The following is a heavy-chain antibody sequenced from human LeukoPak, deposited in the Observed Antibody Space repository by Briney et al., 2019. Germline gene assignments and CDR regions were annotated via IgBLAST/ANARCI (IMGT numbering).Heavy chain of an antibody. CDR2: INPNSGGT. CDR1: GYTFTGYY. D-gene: IGHD5-12*01. CDR3: ARGLRGYSGYDWGYGLRDFDY. J-gene: IGHJ4*02. Sequence: ASVKVSCKASGYTFTGYYMHWVRQAPGQGLEWMGWINPNSGGTNYAQKFQGRVTMTRDTSNSTAYMELSRLRSDDTAVYYCARGLRGYSGYDWGYGLRDFDYWGQGTLVTVSS. V-gene: IGHV1-2*02.